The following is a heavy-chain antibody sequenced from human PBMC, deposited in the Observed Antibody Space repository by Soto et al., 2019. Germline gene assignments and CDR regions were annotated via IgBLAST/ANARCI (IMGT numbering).Heavy chain of an antibody. Sequence: SETLSLTCAVSGGSISSSTWWIWVRQPPGKGLEWIGGIDHSGSTNYNPSLKSRGTISVDKFRNQFSLKLSSVTAADTAVYYCAGRRDGSGSLDYWGQGNLVT. CDR1: GGSISSSTW. D-gene: IGHD3-10*01. CDR3: AGRRDGSGSLDY. J-gene: IGHJ4*02. V-gene: IGHV4-4*02. CDR2: IDHSGST.